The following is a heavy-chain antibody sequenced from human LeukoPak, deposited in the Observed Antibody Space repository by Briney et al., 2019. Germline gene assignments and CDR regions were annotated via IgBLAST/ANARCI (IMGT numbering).Heavy chain of an antibody. D-gene: IGHD3-10*01. CDR2: ISSSSSYI. CDR1: GFTFSDSL. V-gene: IGHV3-21*01. J-gene: IGHJ4*02. Sequence: PGGSLRLSCPASGFTFSDSLLSWVRQAPGKGLEWVSFISSSSSYIYYADSVKGRLTISRDNARNSLYLQMNSLRAEDTAVYYCAGSGSYYNVDYWGQGTLVTVSS. CDR3: AGSGSYYNVDY.